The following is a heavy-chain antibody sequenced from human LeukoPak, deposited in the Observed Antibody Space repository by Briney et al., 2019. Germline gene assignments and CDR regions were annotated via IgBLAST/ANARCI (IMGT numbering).Heavy chain of an antibody. D-gene: IGHD3-22*01. V-gene: IGHV3-23*01. Sequence: PGGSLRLSCAASGFSFSNYAINWVRQAPGKGLEWVSGISANGDTTYYVDSVRGRFTISRDNSKNSVFLQMNSLRDADTAVYYCVKDFWPARDGGGYYSPFEYWGEGTLVTVSS. J-gene: IGHJ4*02. CDR3: VKDFWPARDGGGYYSPFEY. CDR2: ISANGDTT. CDR1: GFSFSNYA.